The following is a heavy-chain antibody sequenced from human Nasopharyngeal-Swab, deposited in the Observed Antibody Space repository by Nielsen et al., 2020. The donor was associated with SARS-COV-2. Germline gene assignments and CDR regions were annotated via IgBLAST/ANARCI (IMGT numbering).Heavy chain of an antibody. D-gene: IGHD3-10*01. Sequence: LKISCAASGFTFSGYAMHWVRQAAGKGLEWVAVIPSDGSEKYYADSVKGRFTISRDNSKNTLHLQMNSLRAEDTAVYYCAKVFPYGSGRYSPAWDFHYWGQGTLVAVSS. CDR2: IPSDGSEK. CDR3: AKVFPYGSGRYSPAWDFHY. CDR1: GFTFSGYA. V-gene: IGHV3-30*18. J-gene: IGHJ4*02.